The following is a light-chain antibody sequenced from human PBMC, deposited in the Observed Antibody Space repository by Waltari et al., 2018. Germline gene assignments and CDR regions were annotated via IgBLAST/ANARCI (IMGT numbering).Light chain of an antibody. CDR1: SSDVGSYNL. CDR2: EVS. J-gene: IGLJ2*01. CDR3: CSYAGSSTVV. Sequence: QSALTQPASVSGSPGQSITISCTGTSSDVGSYNLVSWYQQHPGKAPKLMIYEVSKRPSGVSKRFSGSKSGNTASLTISGLQAEDEADYYCCSYAGSSTVVFGGGTKLTVL. V-gene: IGLV2-23*02.